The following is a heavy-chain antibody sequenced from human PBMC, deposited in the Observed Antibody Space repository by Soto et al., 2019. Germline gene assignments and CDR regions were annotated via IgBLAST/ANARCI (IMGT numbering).Heavy chain of an antibody. Sequence: GKGLEWVSGISWNSGSIGYADSVKGRFTISRDNAKNSLYLQMNSLRAEDTALYYIAKEHETGYSIPFQAYRRHGTPVPVS. D-gene: IGHD5-12*01. V-gene: IGHV3-9*01. CDR3: AKEHETGYSIPFQAY. CDR2: ISWNSGSI. J-gene: IGHJ4*01.